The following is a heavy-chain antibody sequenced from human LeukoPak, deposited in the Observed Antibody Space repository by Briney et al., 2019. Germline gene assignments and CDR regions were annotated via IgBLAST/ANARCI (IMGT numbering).Heavy chain of an antibody. V-gene: IGHV4-59*08. Sequence: SETLSLTCTVSGGSISSDFWIWVRQPPGKGLEWIGYIYGSGSTNYNPSLKSRVSISVDTSKNQFSLKVNSVTAADTAVYYCARHTPYTPIDYWGQGTLVTVSS. CDR3: ARHTPYTPIDY. D-gene: IGHD4-11*01. CDR2: IYGSGST. J-gene: IGHJ4*02. CDR1: GGSISSDF.